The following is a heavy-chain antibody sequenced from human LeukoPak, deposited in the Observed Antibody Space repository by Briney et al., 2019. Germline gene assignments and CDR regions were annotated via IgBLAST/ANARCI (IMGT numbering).Heavy chain of an antibody. CDR3: ARGGRITMVRGVIRGNWFDP. J-gene: IGHJ5*02. CDR2: INHSGST. D-gene: IGHD3-10*01. Sequence: PSETLSLTCTVSGGSISSGGYYWSWIRQPPGKGLEWIGEINHSGSTNYNPSLKSRVTISVDTSKNQFSLKLSSVTAADTAVYYCARGGRITMVRGVIRGNWFDPWGQGTLVTVSS. CDR1: GGSISSGGYY. V-gene: IGHV4-39*07.